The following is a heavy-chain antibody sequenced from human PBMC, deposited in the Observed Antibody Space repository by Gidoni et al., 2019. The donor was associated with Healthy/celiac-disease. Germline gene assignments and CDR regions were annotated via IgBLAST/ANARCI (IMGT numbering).Heavy chain of an antibody. Sequence: QVQLQQWGAGRWKPSETLYRTCAVYGGSFSGYYWSWIRQPPGKGLEWIGEINHSGTTNYHPSLKSRVTISVDTSKNQFSLKLSSVTAADTAVYYCATGALAGSFAYWGQGTLVTVSS. CDR2: INHSGTT. J-gene: IGHJ4*02. CDR3: ATGALAGSFAY. CDR1: GGSFSGYY. V-gene: IGHV4-34*01. D-gene: IGHD6-19*01.